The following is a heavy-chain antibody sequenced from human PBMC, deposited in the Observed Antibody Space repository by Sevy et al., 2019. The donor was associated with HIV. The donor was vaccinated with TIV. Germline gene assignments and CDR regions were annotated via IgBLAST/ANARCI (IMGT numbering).Heavy chain of an antibody. CDR3: ARRRGYNWIDGVVYGFDI. CDR2: IKQDGSEK. Sequence: GGSLRLFCAASGFTFSSYWMSWVRQAPGKGLEWVANIKQDGSEKYYGDSVKGRFTISRDKAKNAMYQQMNSLRAEDTAVYYCARRRGYNWIDGVVYGFDIWGQGTMATVSS. J-gene: IGHJ3*02. V-gene: IGHV3-7*01. D-gene: IGHD1-1*01. CDR1: GFTFSSYW.